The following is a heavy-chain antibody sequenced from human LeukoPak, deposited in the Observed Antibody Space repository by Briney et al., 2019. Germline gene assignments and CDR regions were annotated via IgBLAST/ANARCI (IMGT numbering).Heavy chain of an antibody. CDR2: ISNSGST. J-gene: IGHJ4*02. Sequence: SETLSLTCTVSGGSISDYYWSWIRQPPGKGLEWIGYISNSGSTNYNASLKSRVTVSVVTSMNQLSLRLTSVTAADTAVYYCARHDYGSGSYLDHWGQGTLVTVSS. V-gene: IGHV4-59*08. CDR3: ARHDYGSGSYLDH. D-gene: IGHD3-10*01. CDR1: GGSISDYY.